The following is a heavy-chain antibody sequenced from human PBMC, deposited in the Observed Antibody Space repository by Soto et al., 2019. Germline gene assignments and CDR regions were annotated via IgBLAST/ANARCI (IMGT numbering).Heavy chain of an antibody. V-gene: IGHV3-21*01. CDR1: GFTVNTYS. CDR3: ARTTGWYFDL. D-gene: IGHD4-17*01. J-gene: IGHJ2*01. CDR2: ITSSSHI. Sequence: EVQLVESGGGLVKPGGSLRLSCAASGFTVNTYSMNWVRQAAGKGLEWVSLITSSSHIYYADSVKGRFTISRDNAKNSLYLQMSSLRAEDTAVYYCARTTGWYFDLWGRGTLVTVSS.